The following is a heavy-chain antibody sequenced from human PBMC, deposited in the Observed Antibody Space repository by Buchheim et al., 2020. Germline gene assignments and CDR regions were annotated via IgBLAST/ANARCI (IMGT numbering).Heavy chain of an antibody. CDR1: GGSVSSGSYY. CDR3: AREGSYYDSSGPVDY. CDR2: IYYSGST. Sequence: VQLQESGPGLVKPSETLSLTCTVSGGSVSSGSYYWSWIRQPPGKGLEWIGYIYYSGSTNYNPSLKSRVTISVDTSKNQFSLKLSSVTAADTAVYYCAREGSYYDSSGPVDYWGQGTL. D-gene: IGHD3-22*01. J-gene: IGHJ4*02. V-gene: IGHV4-61*01.